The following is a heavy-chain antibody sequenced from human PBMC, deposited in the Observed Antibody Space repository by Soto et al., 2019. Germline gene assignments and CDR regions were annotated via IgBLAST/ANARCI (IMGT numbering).Heavy chain of an antibody. V-gene: IGHV3-21*01. Sequence: EVQLVESGGGLVKPGGSLRLSCAASGFTFSSYSMNWVRQAPGKGLEWVSSISSSSSYIYYADSVKGRFTISRDNAKNSLYLQMNSLRAEDTAVYYCARDRDYYGSGSYYDQDDAFDIWGQGTMVTVS. CDR2: ISSSSSYI. CDR1: GFTFSSYS. J-gene: IGHJ3*02. D-gene: IGHD3-10*01. CDR3: ARDRDYYGSGSYYDQDDAFDI.